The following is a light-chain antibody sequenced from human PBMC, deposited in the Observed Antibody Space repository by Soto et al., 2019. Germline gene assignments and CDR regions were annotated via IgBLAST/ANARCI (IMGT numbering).Light chain of an antibody. V-gene: IGKV3-11*01. CDR3: QQRSSWPLT. CDR1: QSVSSC. J-gene: IGKJ1*01. Sequence: EIVLTQSPATLSLSPGERATLSCRASQSVSSCLAWYQQKPGQAPRLLIYDASNRATGIPARFSGSGSGTDFTLTISSLQPEDFAPYYCQQRSSWPLTFGQGTKVEIQ. CDR2: DAS.